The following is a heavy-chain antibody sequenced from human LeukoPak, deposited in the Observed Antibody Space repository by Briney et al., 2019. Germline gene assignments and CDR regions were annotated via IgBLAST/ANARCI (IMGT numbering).Heavy chain of an antibody. CDR2: IKSKTDGGTT. CDR3: TTGGDIVVVPAAGRPMDV. J-gene: IGHJ6*03. CDR1: GFTFSNAW. D-gene: IGHD2-2*01. Sequence: GGSLRLSCAASGFTFSNAWMSWVRQAPGKGLEWVGRIKSKTDGGTTDYAAPVKGRFTISRDDSKNTLYLQMNSLKTEDTAVYYCTTGGDIVVVPAAGRPMDVWGKGTTVTVSS. V-gene: IGHV3-15*01.